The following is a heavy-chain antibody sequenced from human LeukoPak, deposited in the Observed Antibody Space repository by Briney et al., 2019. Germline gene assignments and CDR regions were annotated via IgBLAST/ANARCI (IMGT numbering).Heavy chain of an antibody. CDR3: ATDLGGYYSGSGSYWGSLDY. Sequence: GGSLRLSCAASGYTFSNAWMSWVRQAPGKGLEWVGRIKRKSDGGTPDNAAPVKGRFTISRDDSKNTLYLQMNSLKIEDTAMYYCATDLGGYYSGSGSYWGSLDYWGQGTVVTVSS. CDR2: IKRKSDGGTP. J-gene: IGHJ4*02. V-gene: IGHV3-15*01. D-gene: IGHD3-10*01. CDR1: GYTFSNAW.